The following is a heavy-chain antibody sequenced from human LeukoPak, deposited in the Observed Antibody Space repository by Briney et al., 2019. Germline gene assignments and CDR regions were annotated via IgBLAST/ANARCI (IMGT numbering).Heavy chain of an antibody. CDR3: ARGATVTTQIDY. J-gene: IGHJ4*02. Sequence: SETLSLTCAVYGGSFSGYYWSWIRQPPGKGLEWIGEINHSGSTNYNPSLKSRVTISVDTSKNQFSLKLSSVTAADTAVYYCARGATVTTQIDYRGQGTLVTVSS. D-gene: IGHD4-11*01. V-gene: IGHV4-34*01. CDR1: GGSFSGYY. CDR2: INHSGST.